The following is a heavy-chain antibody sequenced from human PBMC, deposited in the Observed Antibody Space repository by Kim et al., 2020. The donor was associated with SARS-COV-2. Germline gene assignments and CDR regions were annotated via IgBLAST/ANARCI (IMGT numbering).Heavy chain of an antibody. Sequence: GESLKISCQGSGYTFSRYYIAWVRQMPGKGLEWMGFIYLGDSNVRYSPSFQGQVTISADKSISTAYLQWGSLQASDTAVYYCARASESHGMNMGRGRVEEYSYYTMDVWGQGTTVTVSS. CDR2: IYLGDSNV. J-gene: IGHJ6*02. V-gene: IGHV5-51*01. CDR3: ARASESHGMNMGRGRVEEYSYYTMDV. CDR1: GYTFSRYY. D-gene: IGHD3-10*01.